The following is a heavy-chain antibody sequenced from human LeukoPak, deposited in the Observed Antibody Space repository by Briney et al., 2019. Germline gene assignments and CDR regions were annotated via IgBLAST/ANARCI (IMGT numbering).Heavy chain of an antibody. D-gene: IGHD3-10*01. J-gene: IGHJ4*02. V-gene: IGHV1-2*02. CDR3: ARQSGSGTFYYFDY. Sequence: ASVKVSCKASGYTFTYCYMHWVRQTPGQGLEWMGWINSNNGATTYAQKFQGRVTLTRDTSTSTAYMDLGRLRSDDTAVYYCARQSGSGTFYYFDYWGQGSLVTVSS. CDR2: INSNNGAT. CDR1: GYTFTYCY.